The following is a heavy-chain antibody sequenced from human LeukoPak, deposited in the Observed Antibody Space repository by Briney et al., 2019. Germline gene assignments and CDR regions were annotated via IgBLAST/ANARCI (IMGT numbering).Heavy chain of an antibody. D-gene: IGHD3-10*01. CDR3: ATLKVRGVIAEADWFDP. Sequence: ASVKVSCKVSGYTLTELSMHWVRQAPGKGLEWMGGFDPEDGETICAQKFQGRVTMTEDTSTDTAYMELSSLRSEDTAVYYCATLKVRGVIAEADWFDPWGQGTLVTVSS. V-gene: IGHV1-24*01. J-gene: IGHJ5*02. CDR1: GYTLTELS. CDR2: FDPEDGET.